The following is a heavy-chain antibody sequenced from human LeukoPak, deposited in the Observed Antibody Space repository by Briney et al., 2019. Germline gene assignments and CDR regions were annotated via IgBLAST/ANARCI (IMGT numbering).Heavy chain of an antibody. Sequence: SETLSLTCTVSGGSISSSSYYWGWIRQPPGKGLEWIGSIYYSGSTYYNPSLKSRVTISVDTSKNQFSLKLSSVTAADTAVYYCARDGKLITIFGVVIPNKTKYNWFDPWAREPWSPSPQ. CDR2: IYYSGST. D-gene: IGHD3-3*01. CDR1: GGSISSSSYY. CDR3: ARDGKLITIFGVVIPNKTKYNWFDP. J-gene: IGHJ5*02. V-gene: IGHV4-39*07.